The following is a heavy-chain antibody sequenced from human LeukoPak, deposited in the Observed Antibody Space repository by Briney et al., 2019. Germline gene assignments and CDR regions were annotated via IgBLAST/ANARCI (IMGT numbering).Heavy chain of an antibody. V-gene: IGHV4-39*01. D-gene: IGHD3-3*01. CDR1: GGSISSSSYY. CDR2: IYYSGST. CDR3: ARTYYDFWSGSSRAADWFDP. J-gene: IGHJ5*02. Sequence: KPSETLSLTCTVSGGSISSSSYYWGWIRQPPGKGLEWIGSIYYSGSTYYNPSLKSRVTISVDTSKNQFSLKLSSVTAADTAVYYCARTYYDFWSGSSRAADWFDPWGQGTLVTVSS.